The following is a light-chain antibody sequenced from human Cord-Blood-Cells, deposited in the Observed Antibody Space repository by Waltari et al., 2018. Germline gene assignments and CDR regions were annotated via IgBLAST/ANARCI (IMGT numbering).Light chain of an antibody. CDR3: QQYYSYPPFT. CDR1: HGISSY. J-gene: IGKJ3*01. V-gene: IGKV1-8*01. Sequence: ALRMTQSPSSFSAPTGGICPITCRASHGISSYLAWYQQKPGKAPKLLIYAASTLQSGVPSRFSGSGSGTDFTLTISCLQSEDFATYYCQQYYSYPPFTFGPGTKVDIK. CDR2: AAS.